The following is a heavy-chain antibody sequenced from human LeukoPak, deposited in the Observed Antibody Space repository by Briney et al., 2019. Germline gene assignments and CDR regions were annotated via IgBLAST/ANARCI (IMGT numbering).Heavy chain of an antibody. V-gene: IGHV4-59*01. CDR2: IYYSGST. J-gene: IGHJ6*03. CDR1: GGSISGYY. Sequence: SETLSLTCTVSGGSISGYYWSWIRQSPGKGLEWIGYIYYSGSTNYNPSLKSRVTISLDTSKSQFSLKLSSVTAADTAVYYCAKAGNWGGYYYYLDVWGKGATVTVSS. CDR3: AKAGNWGGYYYYLDV. D-gene: IGHD7-27*01.